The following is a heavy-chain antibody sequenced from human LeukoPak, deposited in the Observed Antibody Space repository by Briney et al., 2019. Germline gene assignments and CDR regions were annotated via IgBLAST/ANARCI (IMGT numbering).Heavy chain of an antibody. Sequence: GGSLRLSCAPSVFTFSRYAMSWVRHAPGKGLEWVSAISGRGGSTYYADSVKGRFTISRDNSKHTLYLQMNSLRAEDTAVYYCAKGDRSDILTGYPAEYFQHWGQGTLVTVSS. CDR2: ISGRGGST. CDR3: AKGDRSDILTGYPAEYFQH. D-gene: IGHD3-9*01. J-gene: IGHJ1*01. CDR1: VFTFSRYA. V-gene: IGHV3-23*01.